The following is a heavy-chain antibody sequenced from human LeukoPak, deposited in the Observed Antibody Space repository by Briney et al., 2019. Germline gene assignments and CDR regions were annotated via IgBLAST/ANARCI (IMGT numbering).Heavy chain of an antibody. CDR2: IYYSGST. J-gene: IGHJ4*02. D-gene: IGHD3-22*01. CDR3: ARASYDSSGYYFDY. CDR1: GGSISSHY. Sequence: SETLSLTCTVSGGSISSHYWSWIRQPPGKGLEWIGYIYYSGSTNYNPSLKSRVTISVDTSKNQFSLKLSSVTAADTVVYYCARASYDSSGYYFDYWGQGTLVTVSS. V-gene: IGHV4-59*11.